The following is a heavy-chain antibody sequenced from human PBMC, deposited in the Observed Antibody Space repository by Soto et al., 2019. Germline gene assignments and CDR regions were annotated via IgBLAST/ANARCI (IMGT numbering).Heavy chain of an antibody. V-gene: IGHV3-30*18. CDR2: ISYDGSNK. Sequence: GGSLRLSCAASGFTFSSYGMHWVRQAPGKGLEWVAVISYDGSNKYYADSVKGRFTISGDNSKNTLYLQMNSLRAEDTAVYYCAKDFGYDILTGYHLYYYYYGMDVWGQGTTVTVSS. J-gene: IGHJ6*02. CDR3: AKDFGYDILTGYHLYYYYYGMDV. D-gene: IGHD3-9*01. CDR1: GFTFSSYG.